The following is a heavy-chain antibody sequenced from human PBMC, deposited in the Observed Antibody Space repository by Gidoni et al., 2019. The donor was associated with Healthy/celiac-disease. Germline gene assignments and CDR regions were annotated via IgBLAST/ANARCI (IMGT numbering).Heavy chain of an antibody. CDR3: TTKLRYWTNGVCYEEDY. CDR1: GLHFSNAW. V-gene: IGHV3-15*01. D-gene: IGHD2-8*01. Sequence: EVQLVESGGGLVKPGGSLRLCCAASGLHFSNAWISWVRQAPGKGLEWVGRIKSKTDGGTTDYAAPVKGRFTISRDDSKNTLYLQMNSLKTEDTAVYYCTTKLRYWTNGVCYEEDYWGQGTLVTVSS. J-gene: IGHJ4*02. CDR2: IKSKTDGGTT.